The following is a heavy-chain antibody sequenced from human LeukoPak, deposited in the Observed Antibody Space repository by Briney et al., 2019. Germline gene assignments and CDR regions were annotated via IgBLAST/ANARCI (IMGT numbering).Heavy chain of an antibody. D-gene: IGHD3-10*01. V-gene: IGHV4-34*01. J-gene: IGHJ6*03. CDR1: GGSFSGYY. CDR3: ARGLLWCGELFDYYYMDV. CDR2: IYHSGST. Sequence: SETLSLTCAVYGGSFSGYYWSWIRQPPGKRREWIGEIYHSGSTNYHPSLKSRVTISVDTSKNQFSLNLSSVTAADTAVYYCARGLLWCGELFDYYYMDVWGKGTTVTVS.